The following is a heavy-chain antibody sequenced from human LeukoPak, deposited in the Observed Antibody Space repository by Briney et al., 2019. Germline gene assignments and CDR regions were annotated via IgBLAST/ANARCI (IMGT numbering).Heavy chain of an antibody. CDR2: VYYSGST. CDR3: ARHRERFSSYYYYMDV. CDR1: GGSISSYY. J-gene: IGHJ6*03. D-gene: IGHD3-3*01. V-gene: IGHV4-59*08. Sequence: SETLSLTCAVSGGSISSYYWSWIRQPPGKGLEWIGYVYYSGSTNYNPSLKSRVTISVDTSKNQFSLKLSSVTAADTAVYYCARHRERFSSYYYYMDVWGKGTTVTVSS.